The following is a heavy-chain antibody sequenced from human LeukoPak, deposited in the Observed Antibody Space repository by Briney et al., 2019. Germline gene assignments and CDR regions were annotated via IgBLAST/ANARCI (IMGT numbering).Heavy chain of an antibody. D-gene: IGHD6-13*01. V-gene: IGHV4-39*07. Sequence: PSETLSLTCTVSGGSISSSSYYWGWIRQPPGKGLEWIGSIYYSGSTYYNPSLKSRVTISVDTSKNQFSLKLSSVTAADTAVYYCARLIAGAAAGTDDYWGQGTLVTVSS. J-gene: IGHJ4*02. CDR1: GGSISSSSYY. CDR3: ARLIAGAAAGTDDY. CDR2: IYYSGST.